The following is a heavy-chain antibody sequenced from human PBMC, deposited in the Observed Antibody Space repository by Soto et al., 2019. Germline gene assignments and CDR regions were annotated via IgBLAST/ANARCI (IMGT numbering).Heavy chain of an antibody. V-gene: IGHV4-59*01. CDR2: IYYSGST. Sequence: PSETLSLTCTVSGGSISSYYWSWIRQPPGKGLEWIGYIYYSGSTNYNPSLKSRVTISVDTSKNQFSLKLSSVTAADTAVYYCARDLGSDGADLHWFDPWGQGTLVTVSS. J-gene: IGHJ5*02. D-gene: IGHD1-26*01. CDR3: ARDLGSDGADLHWFDP. CDR1: GGSISSYY.